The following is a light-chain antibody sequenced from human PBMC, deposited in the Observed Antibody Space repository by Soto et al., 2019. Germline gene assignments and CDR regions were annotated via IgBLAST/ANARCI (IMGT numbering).Light chain of an antibody. V-gene: IGKV3-11*01. Sequence: EIVLTQSPATLSLSPGHRATLSCRASQSVSSYLGWYQKKPGQAPRLLIYDASNRATGIPARFSGSGSGTDFTLTISSLEPEDFAVYYCQQRSTWPAYSFGQGTKLEIK. CDR2: DAS. J-gene: IGKJ2*03. CDR3: QQRSTWPAYS. CDR1: QSVSSY.